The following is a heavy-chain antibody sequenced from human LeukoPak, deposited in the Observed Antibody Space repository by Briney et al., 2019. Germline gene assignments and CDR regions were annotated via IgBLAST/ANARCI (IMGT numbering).Heavy chain of an antibody. CDR1: GFTLGTYW. Sequence: GGSLRLSCAASGFTLGTYWMHWVRQAPGKGLVWVSRVSYDGSNTNYADFVKGRFTISRDNAKNTLYLQMNRLRAEDTAVYYCGVLTLNPGWGQGTLVSVSS. CDR2: VSYDGSNT. D-gene: IGHD2-8*01. V-gene: IGHV3-74*01. J-gene: IGHJ4*02. CDR3: GVLTLNPG.